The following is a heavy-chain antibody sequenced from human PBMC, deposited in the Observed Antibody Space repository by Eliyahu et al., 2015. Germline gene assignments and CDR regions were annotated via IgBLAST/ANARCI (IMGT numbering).Heavy chain of an antibody. V-gene: IGHV3-48*03. CDR3: ARLSGHYYYYGMDV. Sequence: EVQLVESGGGLVQPGGSLXLSCAASGFTFSSYEMNWVRQAPGKGLXWVSYISSSGSTIYYADSVKGRFTISRDNAKNSLYLQMNSLRAEDTAVYYCARLSGHYYYYGMDVWGQGTTVTVSS. CDR1: GFTFSSYE. D-gene: IGHD3-3*01. CDR2: ISSSGSTI. J-gene: IGHJ6*02.